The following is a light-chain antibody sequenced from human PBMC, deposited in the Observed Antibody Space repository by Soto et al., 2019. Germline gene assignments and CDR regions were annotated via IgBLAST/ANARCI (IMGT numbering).Light chain of an antibody. J-gene: IGLJ3*02. CDR1: ISNIGSNY. CDR2: RSN. Sequence: QSVLTQPPSASGTPEQRVTISCSGSISNIGSNYVYWYQQLPGTAPKLLIYRSNQRPSGVPDRFSGAKSGTSASLAISGLRSEDEADYHCAAWDDSLSGVVFGGGTKLTVL. CDR3: AAWDDSLSGVV. V-gene: IGLV1-47*01.